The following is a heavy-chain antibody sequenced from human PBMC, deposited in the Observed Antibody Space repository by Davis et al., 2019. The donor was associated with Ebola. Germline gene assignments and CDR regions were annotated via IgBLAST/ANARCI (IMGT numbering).Heavy chain of an antibody. V-gene: IGHV3-33*01. CDR3: ARDSRYFDWLFNSDGWFDP. Sequence: GESLKISCAASGFTFSSYGMHWVRQAPAKGLEWVAVIWYDGSNKYYADSVKGRFTISRDNSKNTLYLQMNSLRAEDTAVYYCARDSRYFDWLFNSDGWFDPWGQGTLVTVSS. CDR2: IWYDGSNK. CDR1: GFTFSSYG. D-gene: IGHD3-9*01. J-gene: IGHJ5*02.